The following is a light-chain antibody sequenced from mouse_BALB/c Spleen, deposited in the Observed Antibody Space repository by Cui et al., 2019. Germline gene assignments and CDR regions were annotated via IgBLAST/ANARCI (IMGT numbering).Light chain of an antibody. CDR3: HQWSSYPWT. CDR1: SSVSY. Sequence: QIVLTQSPAIMSASLGEEITLTCRASSSVSYMHWYQQKSGTSPKLLIYSTSNLASGVPSRFSGSGSGTFYSLTISSVEAEDAADYYCHQWSSYPWTFGGGTKLEIK. V-gene: IGKV4-80*01. CDR2: STS. J-gene: IGKJ1*01.